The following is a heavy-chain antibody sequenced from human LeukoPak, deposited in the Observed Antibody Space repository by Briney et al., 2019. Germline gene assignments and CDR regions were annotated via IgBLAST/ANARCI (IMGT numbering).Heavy chain of an antibody. V-gene: IGHV4-59*08. J-gene: IGHJ4*02. Sequence: PSETLSLTCTVSGGSISSYYWSWIRQPPGKGLEWIGYIYYSGSTNYNPSLKSRDTISVDTSKNQFSLKLSSVTAADTAVYYCARQVGSYFYYYFDYWGQGTLVTVSS. CDR3: ARQVGSYFYYYFDY. CDR1: GGSISSYY. D-gene: IGHD1-26*01. CDR2: IYYSGST.